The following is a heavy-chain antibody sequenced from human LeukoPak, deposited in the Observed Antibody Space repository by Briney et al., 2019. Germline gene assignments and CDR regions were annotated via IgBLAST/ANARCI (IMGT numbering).Heavy chain of an antibody. CDR3: ARDDAAPGIIFDY. V-gene: IGHV3-74*03. CDR1: GFTFSSYW. CDR2: IHSDGSSR. J-gene: IGHJ4*02. Sequence: GGSLRLSCAASGFTFSSYWMHRVRQAPGKGLVWVSRIHSDGSSRKYADSVRGRFTISRDNAKKTLYLQMNSLRAEDTAVYFCARDDAAPGIIFDYWGQGTLVTVSS. D-gene: IGHD6-13*01.